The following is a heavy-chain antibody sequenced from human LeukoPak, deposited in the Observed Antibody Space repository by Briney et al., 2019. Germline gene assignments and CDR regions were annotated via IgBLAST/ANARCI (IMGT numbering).Heavy chain of an antibody. CDR3: GRDRGRLRGSDAFDI. J-gene: IGHJ3*02. Sequence: GGSLRLSCAASGFTFRRYGMHLVRQAPRTGLEGAAFLRYDGSNKYYPDSLKGRFTISRDNSKNTLYLQMNSLRAEYTAVYYCGRDRGRLRGSDAFDIWGQGTMVTVSS. CDR1: GFTFRRYG. CDR2: LRYDGSNK. D-gene: IGHD2-21*01. V-gene: IGHV3-30*02.